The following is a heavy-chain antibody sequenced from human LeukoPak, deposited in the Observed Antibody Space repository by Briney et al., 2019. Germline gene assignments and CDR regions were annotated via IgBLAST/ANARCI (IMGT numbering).Heavy chain of an antibody. CDR1: GFTFSNYA. CDR3: AILGYSSSVFDC. V-gene: IGHV3-30-3*01. J-gene: IGHJ4*02. CDR2: ISKDGTNK. D-gene: IGHD6-13*01. Sequence: PGRSLRLSCAASGFTFSNYAIHWVRQAPGNGLEWAALISKDGTNKYYPDSVKGRFSISRDNSKNTLYLQMNSLRAEDTAVYYCAILGYSSSVFDCWGQGTLVTVSS.